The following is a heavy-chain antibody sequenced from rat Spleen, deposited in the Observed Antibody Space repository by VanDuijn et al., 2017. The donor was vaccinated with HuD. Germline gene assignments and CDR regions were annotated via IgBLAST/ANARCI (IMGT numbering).Heavy chain of an antibody. CDR3: ARRHYGYTDYFDY. J-gene: IGHJ2*01. D-gene: IGHD1-9*01. CDR2: ISYDGSST. Sequence: EVQLVESGGGLVQPGRSLKLSCVASGFTFSNYDMAWVRQAPTKGLEWVASISYDGSSTYYRDSVRGRFTISRDDVKSTLSLQMDSLRSEDTATYYCARRHYGYTDYFDYWGQGVMVTVSS. CDR1: GFTFSNYD. V-gene: IGHV5-29*01.